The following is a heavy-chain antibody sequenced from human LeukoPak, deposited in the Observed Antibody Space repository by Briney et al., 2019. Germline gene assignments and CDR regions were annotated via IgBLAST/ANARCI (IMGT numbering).Heavy chain of an antibody. CDR3: ARDGSPEMATANFDY. J-gene: IGHJ4*02. CDR2: ISSSGSTI. V-gene: IGHV3-11*01. D-gene: IGHD5-24*01. CDR1: GFTFSDYY. Sequence: PGGSLRLSCAASGFTFSDYYMSWIRQAPGKGPEWVSYISSSGSTIYYADSVKGRFTISRDDAKNSLYLQMNSLRAEDTAVYYCARDGSPEMATANFDYWGQGTLVTVSS.